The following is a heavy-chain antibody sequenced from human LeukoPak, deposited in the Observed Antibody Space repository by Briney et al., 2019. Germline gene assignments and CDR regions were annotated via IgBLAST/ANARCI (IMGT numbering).Heavy chain of an antibody. CDR2: IYTSGST. CDR3: ARDLTIFPYNWFDP. Sequence: PSETLSLTCTVSGDSMSSGSSYWSWLRQPAGKGLEWIGRIYTSGSTIYNPSLKSRVTISVDTSKNQFSLNPSSVTVADTAVYYCARDLTIFPYNWFDPWGQGTLVTVSS. J-gene: IGHJ5*02. D-gene: IGHD3-3*01. CDR1: GDSMSSGSSY. V-gene: IGHV4-61*02.